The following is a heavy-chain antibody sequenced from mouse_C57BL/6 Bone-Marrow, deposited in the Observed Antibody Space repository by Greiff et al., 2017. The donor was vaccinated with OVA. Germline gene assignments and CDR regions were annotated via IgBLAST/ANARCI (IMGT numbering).Heavy chain of an antibody. CDR1: GYAFSSSW. J-gene: IGHJ1*03. D-gene: IGHD2-1*01. CDR2: IYPGDGDT. CDR3: ARSPGNYPYWYFDV. Sequence: QVQLQQSGPELVKPGASVKISCKASGYAFSSSWMNWVKQRPGKGLEWIGRIYPGDGDTNYNGKFKGKATLTADKSSSTAYMQLSSLTSEDSAVYFCARSPGNYPYWYFDVWGTGTTVTVSS. V-gene: IGHV1-82*01.